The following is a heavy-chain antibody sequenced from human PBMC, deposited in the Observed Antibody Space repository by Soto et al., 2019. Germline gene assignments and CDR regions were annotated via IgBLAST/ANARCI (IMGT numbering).Heavy chain of an antibody. D-gene: IGHD3-10*01. V-gene: IGHV3-15*07. CDR3: TTEDYYGSGSYPYYYYGMDV. J-gene: IGHJ6*02. CDR2: IKSKTDGGTT. Sequence: GGSLRLSCAASGFTFSNAWMNWVRQAPGKGLEWVGRIKSKTDGGTTDYAAPVKGRFTISRDDSKNTLYLQMNSLKTENTAVYYCTTEDYYGSGSYPYYYYGMDVWGQGTTVTVSS. CDR1: GFTFSNAW.